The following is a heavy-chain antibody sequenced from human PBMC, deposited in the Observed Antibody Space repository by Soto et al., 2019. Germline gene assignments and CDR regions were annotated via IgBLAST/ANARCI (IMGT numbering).Heavy chain of an antibody. V-gene: IGHV3-53*01. J-gene: IGHJ4*02. CDR1: GFTVSSNY. D-gene: IGHD5-18*01. CDR2: IYSGGYT. CDR3: AGRDTSMGPTEY. Sequence: EVHLVESGGGLIQPGGSLRLSCAASGFTVSSNYMTWVRQAPRKGLEWVSVIYSGGYTYYADSVKGRFTISRDNSKNTLYIQMNSLRAEDTAVYYCAGRDTSMGPTEYWGQGTLVTVSA.